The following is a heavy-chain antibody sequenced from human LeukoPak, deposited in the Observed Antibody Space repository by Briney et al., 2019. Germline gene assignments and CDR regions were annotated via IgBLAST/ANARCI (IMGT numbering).Heavy chain of an antibody. J-gene: IGHJ4*02. D-gene: IGHD1-26*01. V-gene: IGHV3-21*01. CDR1: GFTFSSTS. Sequence: PGGSLRLSCAASGFTFSSTSMNWVRQAPGKGLEWVPSISSGSSYIFYADSVKGRFTISRDNAKNSLYLQMNSLRAEDTAVYYCAREFFDREGGTTVLDYWGQGTLVTVSS. CDR3: AREFFDREGGTTVLDY. CDR2: ISSGSSYI.